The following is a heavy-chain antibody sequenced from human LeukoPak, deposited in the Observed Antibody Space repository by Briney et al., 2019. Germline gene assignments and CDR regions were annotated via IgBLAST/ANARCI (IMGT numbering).Heavy chain of an antibody. CDR3: ARDSGDYGGNPYYFDY. CDR1: GGSISGYY. Sequence: PSETLSLTCTVSGGSISGYYWNWVRQTPGKGLEWIGYMYYSGSSTYNLSLKSRVSISVDTSKNQFSLKLNSVTAADTAIYYCARDSGDYGGNPYYFDYWGPGTLVTVSS. CDR2: MYYSGSS. J-gene: IGHJ4*02. V-gene: IGHV4-59*01. D-gene: IGHD4-23*01.